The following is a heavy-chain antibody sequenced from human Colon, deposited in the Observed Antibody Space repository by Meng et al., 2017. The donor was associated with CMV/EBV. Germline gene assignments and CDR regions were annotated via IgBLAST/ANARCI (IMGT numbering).Heavy chain of an antibody. V-gene: IGHV3-23*01. CDR1: GFIFNNYA. J-gene: IGHJ4*02. D-gene: IGHD1-1*01. CDR3: ATVTGTLDPFHY. Sequence: LGSGGGWLQRGGSLRLSCAASGFIFNNYALAWVRQAPGKGLEWVSSISASGATTYYADSVRGRFTISRDNSRDTVYLQMTSLRAEDTAVYYCATVTGTLDPFHYWGQGTLVTSPQ. CDR2: ISASGATT.